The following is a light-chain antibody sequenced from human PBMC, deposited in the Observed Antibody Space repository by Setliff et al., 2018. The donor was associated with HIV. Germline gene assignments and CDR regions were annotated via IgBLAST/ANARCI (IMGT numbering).Light chain of an antibody. J-gene: IGLJ1*01. CDR1: SSDVGGYNY. V-gene: IGLV2-14*03. CDR3: RSYTSSSTYV. CDR2: GVS. Sequence: QSALTQPASVSGSPGQSITISCTGTSSDVGGYNYVSWYQQHPGKAPKLMIYGVSNRPSGVSYRFSGSKSGNTASLTISGLQAEDEADYYCRSYTSSSTYVFGTGTKSPS.